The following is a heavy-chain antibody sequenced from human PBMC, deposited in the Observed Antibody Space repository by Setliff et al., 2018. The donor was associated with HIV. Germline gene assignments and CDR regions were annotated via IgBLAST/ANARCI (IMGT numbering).Heavy chain of an antibody. J-gene: IGHJ5*02. Sequence: ASVKVSCKASGYTFTSYAMHWVRQAPGQRLEWMGWINAGNGNTKYSQKFQGSVTMTTDTSTSTVYMELRNLRSDDTAVYFCARGGPARVALLYWFDPWGQGTLV. V-gene: IGHV1-3*01. CDR3: ARGGPARVALLYWFDP. D-gene: IGHD2-21*01. CDR1: GYTFTSYA. CDR2: INAGNGNT.